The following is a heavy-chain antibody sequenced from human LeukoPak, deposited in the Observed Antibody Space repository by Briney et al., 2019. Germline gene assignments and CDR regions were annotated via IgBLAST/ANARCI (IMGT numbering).Heavy chain of an antibody. J-gene: IGHJ4*02. Sequence: SQTLSLTCAVSGGSISSGGYSWSWIRQPPGKGLEWIGYIYHSGSTYYNPSLKSRVTISVDRSKNQFSLKLSSVTAADTAVYYCARGRDLGYSGSYFWDYWGQGTLVTVSS. D-gene: IGHD1-26*01. CDR3: ARGRDLGYSGSYFWDY. V-gene: IGHV4-30-2*01. CDR2: IYHSGST. CDR1: GGSISSGGYS.